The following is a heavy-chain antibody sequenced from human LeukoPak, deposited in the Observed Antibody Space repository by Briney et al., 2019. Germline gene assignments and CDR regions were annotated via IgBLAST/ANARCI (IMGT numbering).Heavy chain of an antibody. CDR1: GFTFSSYG. CDR2: ISSSSSTI. V-gene: IGHV3-48*04. CDR3: AKDKEWLLLGPFDY. D-gene: IGHD3-22*01. Sequence: SGGSLRLSCAASGFTFSSYGMHWVRQAPGKGLEWVSYISSSSSTIYYADSVKGRFTISRDNAKNSLYLQMNSPRAEDTALYYCAKDKEWLLLGPFDYWGQGTLVTVSS. J-gene: IGHJ4*02.